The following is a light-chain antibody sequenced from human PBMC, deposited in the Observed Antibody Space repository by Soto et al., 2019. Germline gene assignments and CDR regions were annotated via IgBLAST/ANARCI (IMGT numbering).Light chain of an antibody. CDR1: QSVSSSY. Sequence: EIVLTQSPGTLSLSPGERATLSCRASQSVSSSYLAWYQQKPGQAPRLLIYGASSRATGLPDRFSGSGSGTDFTLTISRLEPEDFAVYYCQQYGTSPVTFDQGTKVEIK. CDR3: QQYGTSPVT. CDR2: GAS. J-gene: IGKJ1*01. V-gene: IGKV3-20*01.